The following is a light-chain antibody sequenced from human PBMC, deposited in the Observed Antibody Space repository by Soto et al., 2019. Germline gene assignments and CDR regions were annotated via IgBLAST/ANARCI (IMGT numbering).Light chain of an antibody. J-gene: IGLJ2*01. V-gene: IGLV1-40*01. CDR1: SSNIGAGYD. Sequence: QSVLTQTPSVSGAPGQKITMSCNGSSSNIGAGYDVHWYQQLPGAAPKLLIYDDNNRPSGIPDRFSASKSGTSASLAITGLQGDDEANYYRQSYDTTLSGVVFGAGTKLTVL. CDR3: QSYDTTLSGVV. CDR2: DDN.